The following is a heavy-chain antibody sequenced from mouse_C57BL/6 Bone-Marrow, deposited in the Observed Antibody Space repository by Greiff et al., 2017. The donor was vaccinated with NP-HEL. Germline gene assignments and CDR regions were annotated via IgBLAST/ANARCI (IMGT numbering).Heavy chain of an antibody. CDR2: IDPETGGT. Sequence: QVQLQQSGAELVRPGASVTLSCKASGYTFTDYEMHWVKQTPVHGLEWIGAIDPETGGTAYNQKFKGKAILTADKSSSTAYMELRSLTSEDSAVYYCTGYPSYFDYWGQGTTLTVSS. J-gene: IGHJ2*01. CDR1: GYTFTDYE. V-gene: IGHV1-15*01. CDR3: TGYPSYFDY. D-gene: IGHD2-2*01.